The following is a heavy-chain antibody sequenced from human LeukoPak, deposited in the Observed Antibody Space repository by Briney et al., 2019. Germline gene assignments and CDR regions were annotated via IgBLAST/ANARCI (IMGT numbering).Heavy chain of an antibody. Sequence: PSETLSLTCTVSGGSINSGAYYWSWIRQPPVKDLEWIGYIYYTGSTYYNPSLKSRITISLDTSKNQFSLKLSSVTAADTAVYYCARGRDDYGGNAYDYWGQGTLVTVSS. CDR3: ARGRDDYGGNAYDY. J-gene: IGHJ4*02. CDR2: IYYTGST. D-gene: IGHD4-23*01. V-gene: IGHV4-31*03. CDR1: GGSINSGAYY.